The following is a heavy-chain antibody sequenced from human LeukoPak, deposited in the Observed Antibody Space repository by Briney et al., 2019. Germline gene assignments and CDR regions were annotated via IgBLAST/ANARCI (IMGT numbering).Heavy chain of an antibody. J-gene: IGHJ5*02. CDR1: GGITSSYC. CDR2: VRYDGSNK. CDR3: AKVVVVVAAPPYNWFDP. Sequence: GSLRLSCAASGGITSSYCTQSFRQAPGKKLQWGVFVRYDGSNKYYADSVKGRFTISRDNSKNTLYLQMNSLRAEDTAVYYCAKVVVVVAAPPYNWFDPWGQGTLVTVSS. V-gene: IGHV3-30*02. D-gene: IGHD2-15*01.